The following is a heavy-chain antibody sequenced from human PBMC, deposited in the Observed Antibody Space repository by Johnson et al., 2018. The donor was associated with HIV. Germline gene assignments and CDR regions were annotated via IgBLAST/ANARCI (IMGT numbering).Heavy chain of an antibody. CDR3: ARDRFGSGRPNAFDM. V-gene: IGHV3-11*04. CDR1: GFTFSDYY. J-gene: IGHJ3*02. Sequence: QMLLVESGGGLVKPGGSLRLSCAASGFTFSDYYMGWIRQAPGQGLDWVSSISSSAISFYYADSVKGRFTISRDNAKNSVYLQMNTLSAEDTAVYYCARDRFGSGRPNAFDMWGQGTMVTVSS. D-gene: IGHD3-10*01. CDR2: ISSSAISF.